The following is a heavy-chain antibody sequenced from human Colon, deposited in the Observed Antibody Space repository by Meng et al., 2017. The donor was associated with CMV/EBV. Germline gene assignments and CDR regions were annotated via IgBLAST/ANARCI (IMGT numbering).Heavy chain of an antibody. V-gene: IGHV1-2*02. CDR1: GYTCNAKY. CDR2: IYQHNGGT. Sequence: QVQMIPAGTEGKKPGASLKVACKTSGYTCNAKYWHWVRHAPGQGLEWMGWIYQHNGGTYFAQKFQGRVTMTSDTSISTAYMELSSLTSDDTAIYYCIKEDWYFDFWGQGTLVTVSS. J-gene: IGHJ4*02. CDR3: IKEDWYFDF. D-gene: IGHD2-21*01.